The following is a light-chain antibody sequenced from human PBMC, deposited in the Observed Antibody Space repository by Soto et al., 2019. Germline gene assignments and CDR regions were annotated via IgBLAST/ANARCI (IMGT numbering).Light chain of an antibody. Sequence: EIVMTQSPATLSVSPGERSTLSCRASQSVSSNVAWYQQKPGQAPRLLIYGASTRATGIPARFSGSGSGTEFTLTISSLQSEDFAVYYCQHQGTFGQGAKVDIK. CDR3: QHQGT. CDR1: QSVSSN. J-gene: IGKJ1*01. V-gene: IGKV3-15*01. CDR2: GAS.